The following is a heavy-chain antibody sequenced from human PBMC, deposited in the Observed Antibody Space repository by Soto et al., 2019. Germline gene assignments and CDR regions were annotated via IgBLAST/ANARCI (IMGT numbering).Heavy chain of an antibody. CDR2: ISDSGGTT. CDR1: GFTFSSHP. CDR3: AKDSLEGGGYPLGYFDN. J-gene: IGHJ4*02. V-gene: IGHV3-23*01. D-gene: IGHD3-22*01. Sequence: EVQLLESGGGLVQPGESLRLSCAASGFTFSSHPMSWVRQAPGKGLEWVSSISDSGGTTYYADSVKGRFTISRDNSKNPLYLQVSSLRAEATAVYKCAKDSLEGGGYPLGYFDNWGQGTLVTVSS.